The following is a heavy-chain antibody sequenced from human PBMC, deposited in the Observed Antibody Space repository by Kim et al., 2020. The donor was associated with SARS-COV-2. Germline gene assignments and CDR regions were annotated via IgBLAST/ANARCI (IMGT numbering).Heavy chain of an antibody. D-gene: IGHD6-13*01. J-gene: IGHJ4*02. CDR2: INHSGST. Sequence: SETLSLTCAVYGGSFSGYYWSWIRQPPGKGLEWIGEINHSGSTNYNPSLKSRVTISVDTSKNQFSLKLSSVTAADTAVYYCARTGWGSSWYGAVPDYWGQGTLVPVSP. CDR1: GGSFSGYY. CDR3: ARTGWGSSWYGAVPDY. V-gene: IGHV4-34*01.